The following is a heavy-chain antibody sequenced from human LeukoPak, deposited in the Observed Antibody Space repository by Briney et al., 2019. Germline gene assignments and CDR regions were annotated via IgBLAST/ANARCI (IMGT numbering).Heavy chain of an antibody. CDR3: AGDNGNDFWSGYYMYNWFDP. CDR2: ISYDGSNK. Sequence: SCKASGGTFSSYAMHWARQAPGKGLEWVAVISYDGSNKYYADSVKGRFTISRNNSKNTLYLQMNSLRAEDTAVYYCAGDNGNDFWSGYYMYNWFDPWGQGTLVTVSS. D-gene: IGHD3-3*01. J-gene: IGHJ5*02. V-gene: IGHV3-30-3*01. CDR1: GGTFSSYA.